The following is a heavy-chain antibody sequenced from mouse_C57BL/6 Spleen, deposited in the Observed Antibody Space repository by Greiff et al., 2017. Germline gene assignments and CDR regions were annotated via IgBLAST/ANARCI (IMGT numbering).Heavy chain of an antibody. V-gene: IGHV5-6*01. CDR2: ISSGGSYT. CDR3: ARQGNPGDAMDY. Sequence: EVQVVESGGDLVKPGGSLKLSCAASGFTFSSYGMSWVRQTPDKRLEWVATISSGGSYTYYPDSVKGRFTISRDNAKNTLYLQMSSLKSEDTAMYYCARQGNPGDAMDYWGQGTSVTVSS. CDR1: GFTFSSYG. J-gene: IGHJ4*01. D-gene: IGHD2-1*01.